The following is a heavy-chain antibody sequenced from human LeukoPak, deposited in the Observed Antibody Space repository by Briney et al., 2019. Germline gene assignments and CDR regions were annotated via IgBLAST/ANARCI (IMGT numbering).Heavy chain of an antibody. CDR1: GFTFSSYS. CDR2: ISSSSSYI. Sequence: GGSLRLSCAASGFTFSSYSMNWVRQAPGKGLEWVSSISSSSSYIYYADSVKGRFTISRDSAKNSLYLQMNSLRAEDTAVYYCARKRGETYYFDYWGQGTLVTVSS. J-gene: IGHJ4*02. D-gene: IGHD3-16*01. V-gene: IGHV3-21*01. CDR3: ARKRGETYYFDY.